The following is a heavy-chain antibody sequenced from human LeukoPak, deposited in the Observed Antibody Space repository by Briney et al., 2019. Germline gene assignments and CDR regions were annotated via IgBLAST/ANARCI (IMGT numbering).Heavy chain of an antibody. CDR3: ARNIQLWSNFDY. V-gene: IGHV3-53*01. CDR1: GFTVSSNY. CDR2: IYSGGST. Sequence: GGSLRLSCAASGFTVSSNYMSWVRQAPGKGLEWVSVIYSGGSTYYADSVKGRFTISRDNSKNTLYLQMNSLRAEDTAVYYCARNIQLWSNFDYWGQGTLVTVSS. D-gene: IGHD5-18*01. J-gene: IGHJ4*02.